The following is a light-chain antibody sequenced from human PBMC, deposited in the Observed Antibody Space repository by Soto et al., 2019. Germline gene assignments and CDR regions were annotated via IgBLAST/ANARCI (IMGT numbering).Light chain of an antibody. J-gene: IGLJ2*01. CDR1: SSNIGSNT. CDR2: INN. V-gene: IGLV1-44*01. Sequence: QSVLTQPLSASGTPGQRVTISCSGSSSNIGSNTVNWYQQLPGTAPKLLIYINNQRPSGVLDRFSGSKSGTAASLAISGLQSEDEADYYCAAWDDSLNGPVFGGGTKLTVL. CDR3: AAWDDSLNGPV.